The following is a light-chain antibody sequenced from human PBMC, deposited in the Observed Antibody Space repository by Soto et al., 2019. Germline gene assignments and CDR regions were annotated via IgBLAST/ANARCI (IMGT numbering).Light chain of an antibody. Sequence: QSVLTQPTSASGTPGQKVTFSCSGSSSDIGSNAVNWYQQLPGTAPRLLIYSSDQRPSGVPDRFSGSKSGTSASLAISGLQSEDEADYFCAAWDDSLNGVVFGGGTKLTVL. V-gene: IGLV1-44*01. J-gene: IGLJ2*01. CDR1: SSDIGSNA. CDR3: AAWDDSLNGVV. CDR2: SSD.